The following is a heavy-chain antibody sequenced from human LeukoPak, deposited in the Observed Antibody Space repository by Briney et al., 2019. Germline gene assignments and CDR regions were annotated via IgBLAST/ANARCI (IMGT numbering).Heavy chain of an antibody. CDR3: IGNSFYYFDY. J-gene: IGHJ4*02. D-gene: IGHD4-23*01. V-gene: IGHV4-39*01. CDR1: GGSISSSSYY. Sequence: PSETLSLTCTVSGGSISSSSYYWGWIRQPPGKGLEWIGSIYYSGSTYYNPSLKSRVTISVDTSKNQFSLRLSSVTAADTAVYYCIGNSFYYFDYWGQGTLVTVSS. CDR2: IYYSGST.